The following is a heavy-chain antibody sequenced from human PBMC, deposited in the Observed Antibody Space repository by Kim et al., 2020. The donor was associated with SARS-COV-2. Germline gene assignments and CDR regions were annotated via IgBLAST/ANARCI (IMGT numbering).Heavy chain of an antibody. J-gene: IGHJ5*02. V-gene: IGHV3-23*01. CDR1: GFTFSSYA. D-gene: IGHD3-9*01. CDR2: ISGSGGST. Sequence: GGSLRLSCAASGFTFSSYAMSWVRQAPGKGLEWVSDISGSGGSTYYADSVKGRFTISRDNSKNTLYLQMNSLRAEDTAVYYCAKGANARYFDWLSIPDWFDPWGQGTLGTVSP. CDR3: AKGANARYFDWLSIPDWFDP.